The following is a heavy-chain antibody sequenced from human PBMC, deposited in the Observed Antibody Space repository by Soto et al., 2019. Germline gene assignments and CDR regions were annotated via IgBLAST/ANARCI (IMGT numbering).Heavy chain of an antibody. CDR1: GFTFSSYA. D-gene: IGHD1-26*01. V-gene: IGHV3-30-3*01. J-gene: IGHJ3*02. CDR3: ARGSIVGAKGNDAFDI. CDR2: ISYDGSNK. Sequence: GGSLRLSCAASGFTFSSYAMHWVRQAPGKGLEWVAVISYDGSNKYYADSVKGRFTISRDNSKNTLCLQMNSLRAEDTAVYYCARGSIVGAKGNDAFDIWGQGTMVTVSS.